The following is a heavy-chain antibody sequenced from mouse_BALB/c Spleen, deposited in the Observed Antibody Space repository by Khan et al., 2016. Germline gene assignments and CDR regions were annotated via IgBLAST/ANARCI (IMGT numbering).Heavy chain of an antibody. J-gene: IGHJ4*01. D-gene: IGHD3-2*01. CDR2: ITYSGST. Sequence: EVELVESGPGLVKPSQSLSLTCTVTGYSITSDYAWNWIRQFPGNKLEWMGYITYSGSTSYNPSLISRISVTRDTSKNRFFLQLNSVTTEDTATYYCALDSSGYRTMDYWGQGTSVTVSS. CDR3: ALDSSGYRTMDY. CDR1: GYSITSDYA. V-gene: IGHV3-2*02.